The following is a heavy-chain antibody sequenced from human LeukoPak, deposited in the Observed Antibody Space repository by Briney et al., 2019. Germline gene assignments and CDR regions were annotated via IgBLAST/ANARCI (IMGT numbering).Heavy chain of an antibody. CDR1: GFTFSSYA. Sequence: GGSLRLSCAASGFTFSSYAMSWFRQAPGKGLEWVSAFSGSGGSTYYADSVKGRFTISRDNSKNTLYLQMNSLRAEDMAVYYCAKDLQSAAAAARDYCYYYGMDVWGQGTTVTVSS. J-gene: IGHJ6*02. D-gene: IGHD6-13*01. V-gene: IGHV3-23*01. CDR2: FSGSGGST. CDR3: AKDLQSAAAAARDYCYYYGMDV.